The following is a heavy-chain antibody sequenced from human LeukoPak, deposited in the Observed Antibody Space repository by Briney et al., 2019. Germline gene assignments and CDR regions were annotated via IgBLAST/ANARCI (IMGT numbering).Heavy chain of an antibody. Sequence: GGSLILSCSASGFTFTNYAMHWVRQAPGKGLEYVSAISSNGGSTYYADSVKGRFTISRDNSKNTLYLQMNSLRGDDTAVYYCVKGPCSGGSCYLDYWGQGTLVTVSS. V-gene: IGHV3-64D*06. CDR1: GFTFTNYA. CDR2: ISSNGGST. CDR3: VKGPCSGGSCYLDY. J-gene: IGHJ4*02. D-gene: IGHD2-15*01.